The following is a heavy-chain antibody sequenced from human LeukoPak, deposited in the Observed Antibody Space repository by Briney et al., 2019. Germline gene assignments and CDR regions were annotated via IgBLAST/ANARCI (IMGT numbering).Heavy chain of an antibody. D-gene: IGHD6-13*01. Sequence: ASVKVSCKASGYTFTGYYMHWVRQAPGQGLEWMGWINPNSGGTNYAQKFQGRVTMTRDTSISTAYMELSSLRSEDTAVYYCARDSGYSSSWYARMDYWGQGTLVTVSS. J-gene: IGHJ4*02. CDR1: GYTFTGYY. CDR3: ARDSGYSSSWYARMDY. V-gene: IGHV1-2*02. CDR2: INPNSGGT.